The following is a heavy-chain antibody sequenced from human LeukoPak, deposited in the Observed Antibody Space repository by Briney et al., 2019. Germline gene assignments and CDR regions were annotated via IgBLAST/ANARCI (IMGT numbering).Heavy chain of an antibody. CDR1: GRTFSSYA. D-gene: IGHD4-11*01. Sequence: SVKLSCKASGRTFSSYAIRWVRQAPGQGLEWMGGLTPIFGTALYAQMFQGRVTITADDSTSRVYVALRRLRSEDAAVYHCARGRMTTVTPLGYCGEGTLVTVSS. CDR3: ARGRMTTVTPLGY. J-gene: IGHJ4*02. V-gene: IGHV1-69*13. CDR2: LTPIFGTA.